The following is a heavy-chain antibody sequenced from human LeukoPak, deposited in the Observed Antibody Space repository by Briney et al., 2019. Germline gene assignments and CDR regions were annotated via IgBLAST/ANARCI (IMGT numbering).Heavy chain of an antibody. Sequence: PGGSLRLSCAASGFNFNDYAMHWVRQAPGKGLEWVSGISWNSGTVAYADSVKGRFTISRDNSKKSLYLQMNSLRAEDMALYYCAKASADWYFDLWGRGTLVTASS. CDR1: GFNFNDYA. CDR3: AKASADWYFDL. D-gene: IGHD2-2*01. CDR2: ISWNSGTV. V-gene: IGHV3-9*03. J-gene: IGHJ2*01.